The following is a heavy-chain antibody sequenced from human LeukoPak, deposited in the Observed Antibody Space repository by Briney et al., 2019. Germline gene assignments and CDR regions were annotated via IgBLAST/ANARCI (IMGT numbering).Heavy chain of an antibody. J-gene: IGHJ5*02. CDR3: ARGADGVSSNSRGWFDP. V-gene: IGHV3-23*01. D-gene: IGHD2-15*01. CDR2: ISGSGGST. Sequence: QPGGSLRLSCAASGFTFSSYGMSWVRQAPGKGLEWVSAISGSGGSTYYADSVKGRFTISRDNAKNSLYLEMNSLRAEDTAVYYCARGADGVSSNSRGWFDPWGQGTLVTVSS. CDR1: GFTFSSYG.